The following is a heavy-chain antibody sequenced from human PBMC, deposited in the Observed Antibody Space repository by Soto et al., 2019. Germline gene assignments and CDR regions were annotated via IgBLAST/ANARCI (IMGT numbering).Heavy chain of an antibody. CDR1: GYSFTSYG. Sequence: XSVKVPCKAFGYSFTSYGIIWVRQAPGQGLEWMGWISAYNGNTNYAQKLQGRVTMTTDTSTSTAYMELRSLRSDDTAVYYCARDRAVASRNWFDPWGQRTLVTVSS. CDR2: ISAYNGNT. V-gene: IGHV1-18*04. D-gene: IGHD6-19*01. J-gene: IGHJ5*02. CDR3: ARDRAVASRNWFDP.